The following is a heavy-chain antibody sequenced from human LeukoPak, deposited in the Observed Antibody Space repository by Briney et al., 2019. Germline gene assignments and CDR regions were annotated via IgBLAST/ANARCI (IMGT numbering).Heavy chain of an antibody. D-gene: IGHD3-3*01. J-gene: IGHJ6*03. CDR1: GGSFSGYY. CDR3: ARLRADFWSGYSDYYYYYMDV. V-gene: IGHV4-34*01. Sequence: SETLSLTCAAYGGSFSGYYWSWIRQPPGKGLEWIGEINHSGSTNYNPSLKSRVTISVDTSKNQFSLKLSSVTAADTAVYYCARLRADFWSGYSDYYYYYMDVWGKGTTVTVSS. CDR2: INHSGST.